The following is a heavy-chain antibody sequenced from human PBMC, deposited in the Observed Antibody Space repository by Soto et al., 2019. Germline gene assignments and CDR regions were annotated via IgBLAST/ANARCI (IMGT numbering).Heavy chain of an antibody. D-gene: IGHD3-9*01. V-gene: IGHV3-9*01. CDR2: ITWNSASV. J-gene: IGHJ4*02. Sequence: EIQLVESGGGLVQPGRSLRLSCAASGFIFDDFAMHWVRQAPGKGLEWVSSITWNSASVAYADSVKGRFTISRDNAKNSLYLQMNSLRAEDTAVYYCAKDWEFDWPNYYFDYWGQGTLVTVSS. CDR1: GFIFDDFA. CDR3: AKDWEFDWPNYYFDY.